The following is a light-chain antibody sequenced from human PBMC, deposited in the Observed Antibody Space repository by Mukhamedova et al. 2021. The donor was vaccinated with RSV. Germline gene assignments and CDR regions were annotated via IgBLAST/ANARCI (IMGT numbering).Light chain of an antibody. V-gene: IGLV1-47*01. J-gene: IGLJ2*01. Sequence: GTAPRPLICRSNQRPSGVPDRFFGSKSGTSASLAISGLRSEDEADYYCASWDDRLSGVVFGGGTKLTVL. CDR2: RSN. CDR3: ASWDDRLSGVV.